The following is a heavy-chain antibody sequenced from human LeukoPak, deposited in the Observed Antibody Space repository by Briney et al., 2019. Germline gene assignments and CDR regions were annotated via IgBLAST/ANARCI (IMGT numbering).Heavy chain of an antibody. CDR1: GYTFTSYY. D-gene: IGHD3-22*01. CDR2: IDPSGGST. V-gene: IGHV1-46*01. J-gene: IGHJ4*02. CDR3: ARGSSGYRFDY. Sequence: ASVKVSCKASGYTFTSYYMHWVRQAPGQGLEWTGIIDPSGGSTSYAQKFQGRVTMTRDTSTSTVYMELSSLRSEDTAVYYCARGSSGYRFDYWGQGTLVTVSS.